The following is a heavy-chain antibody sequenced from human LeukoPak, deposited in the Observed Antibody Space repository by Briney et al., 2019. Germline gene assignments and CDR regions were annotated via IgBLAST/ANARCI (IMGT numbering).Heavy chain of an antibody. CDR2: IYYSGST. Sequence: SETLSLTCTASGGSISSYYWSWIRQPPGKGLEWIGYIYYSGSTNCNPSLKSRVTISVDTSKNQFSLKLSSVTAADTAVYYCARDPEMATAGPYFDYWGQGTLVTVSS. J-gene: IGHJ4*02. CDR1: GGSISSYY. CDR3: ARDPEMATAGPYFDY. V-gene: IGHV4-59*01. D-gene: IGHD5-24*01.